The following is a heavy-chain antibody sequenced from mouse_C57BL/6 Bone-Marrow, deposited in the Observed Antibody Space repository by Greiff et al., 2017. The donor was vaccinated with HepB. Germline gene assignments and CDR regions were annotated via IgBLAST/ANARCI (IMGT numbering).Heavy chain of an antibody. CDR3: GGGRTSQCYAMDY. Sequence: EVKLMESEGGLVQPGSSMKLSCTASGFTFSDYYMAWVRQVPEKGLEWVANINYDGSSTYYLDTLKSRFIISRDNAKNILYLQMTSLKSEDTATYDCGGGRTSQCYAMDYWGQGTSVTVSS. V-gene: IGHV5-16*01. CDR1: GFTFSDYY. D-gene: IGHD6-1*01. CDR2: INYDGSST. J-gene: IGHJ4*01.